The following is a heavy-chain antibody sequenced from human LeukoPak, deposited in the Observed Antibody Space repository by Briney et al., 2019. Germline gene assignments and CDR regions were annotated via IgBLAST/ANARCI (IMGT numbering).Heavy chain of an antibody. CDR3: ASLQGRMGTDYYYYYGMDV. Sequence: PGGSLRLSCAASGFTFSSYSMNWVRQAPGKGLEWVSYISSSSSTIYYADSVKGRFTISRDNAKNSLYLQMNSLRAEDTAVYYCASLQGRMGTDYYYYYGMDVWGQGTTVTVSS. CDR1: GFTFSSYS. D-gene: IGHD1-1*01. CDR2: ISSSSSTI. J-gene: IGHJ6*02. V-gene: IGHV3-48*04.